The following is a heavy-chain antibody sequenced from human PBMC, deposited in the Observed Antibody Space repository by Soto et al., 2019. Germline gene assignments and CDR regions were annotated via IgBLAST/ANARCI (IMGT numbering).Heavy chain of an antibody. D-gene: IGHD2-21*01. CDR2: ISGSGDST. CDR3: AKDLAGTAGDFYDY. CDR1: GFTFGSYA. V-gene: IGHV3-23*01. Sequence: EVQLLESGGDLVQPGGSLRLSCAASGFTFGSYAMSWVRQAPGKGLEWVSGISGSGDSTYYADSVKGWFTISRDKSKDTLYLQMNSLRAEDTALYDCAKDLAGTAGDFYDYWGQAQLVTVSS. J-gene: IGHJ4*02.